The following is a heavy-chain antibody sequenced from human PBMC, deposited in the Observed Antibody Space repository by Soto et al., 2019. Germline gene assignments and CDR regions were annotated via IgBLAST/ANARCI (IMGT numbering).Heavy chain of an antibody. CDR1: GGSFSGYY. Sequence: QVQLQQWGAGLLKPSETLSLTCAVYGGSFSGYYWSWIRQPPGKGLEWIGEINHSGSTNYNPSLKSRVTISVDTSKHQFSLKLSSVTAADTAVYYCAREGITPGYYYGMDVWGQGTTVTVSS. CDR2: INHSGST. D-gene: IGHD1-20*01. V-gene: IGHV4-34*01. J-gene: IGHJ6*02. CDR3: AREGITPGYYYGMDV.